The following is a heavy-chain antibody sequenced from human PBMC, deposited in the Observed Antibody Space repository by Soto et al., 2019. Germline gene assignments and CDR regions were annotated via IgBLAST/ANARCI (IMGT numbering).Heavy chain of an antibody. Sequence: PSETLSLTCAVSGGSISSSNWWSWVRQPPGKGLEWIGEIYHSGSTNYNPSLKSRVTISVDKSKNQFSLKLSSVTAADTAVYYCARALAAAGPDYYYYGMDVWGQGTPVTVYS. CDR3: ARALAAAGPDYYYYGMDV. J-gene: IGHJ6*02. CDR1: GGSISSSNW. CDR2: IYHSGST. V-gene: IGHV4-4*02. D-gene: IGHD6-13*01.